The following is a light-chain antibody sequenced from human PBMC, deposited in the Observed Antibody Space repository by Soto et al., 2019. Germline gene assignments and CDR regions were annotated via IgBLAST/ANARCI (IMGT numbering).Light chain of an antibody. CDR2: AAS. Sequence: DIQMTQSPYSLSAYVGDRVTITCRASQSISSYLNWYQQKPGKAPKLLTYAASSLQSGVPSRFSGSGSGTDFTLTISSLQPEDFATYYCQQSYSTPQTFGQGTKVDIK. CDR3: QQSYSTPQT. J-gene: IGKJ1*01. V-gene: IGKV1-39*01. CDR1: QSISSY.